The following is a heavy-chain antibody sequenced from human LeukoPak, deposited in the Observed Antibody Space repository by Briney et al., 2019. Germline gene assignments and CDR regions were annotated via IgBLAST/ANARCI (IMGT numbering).Heavy chain of an antibody. CDR3: ARAYDSSGYHYFDH. J-gene: IGHJ4*02. V-gene: IGHV4-59*01. D-gene: IGHD3-22*01. CDR1: GGSISIYY. Sequence: PSETLSLTCTVSGGSISIYYWSWIRQPPGKGLEWIGYIYYSGSTNYNPSLKSRVTISVDTSKNQFSLKLSSMTAADTAVYYCARAYDSSGYHYFDHWGQGTLVTVSS. CDR2: IYYSGST.